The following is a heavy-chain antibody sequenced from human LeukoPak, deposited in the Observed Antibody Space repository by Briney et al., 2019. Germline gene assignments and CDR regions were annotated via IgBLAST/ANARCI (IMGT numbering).Heavy chain of an antibody. D-gene: IGHD3-10*01. J-gene: IGHJ4*02. CDR3: ARESSGVLGFDS. Sequence: GGSLRLSCAASGFTFSSYSMNWVRQAPGKGLEWVSSISSNSAIIYNADSVKGRFTISRDNAKNSLYLQMNSLRDEDTAVYYCARESSGVLGFDSWGQGTLVTVSS. CDR1: GFTFSSYS. V-gene: IGHV3-48*02. CDR2: ISSNSAII.